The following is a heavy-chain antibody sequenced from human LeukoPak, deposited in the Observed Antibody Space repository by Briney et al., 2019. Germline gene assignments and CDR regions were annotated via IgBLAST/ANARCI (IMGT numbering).Heavy chain of an antibody. Sequence: GGSLRLSCAASGFTFGSYWMSWVRQAPGKGLEWVANIKQDGSEKYYVDSVKGRFTISRDNAKNSLYLQMNSLRAEDTAVYYCARGGANYMIADWFDPWGQGTLVTVSS. J-gene: IGHJ5*02. V-gene: IGHV3-7*01. CDR2: IKQDGSEK. CDR1: GFTFGSYW. D-gene: IGHD3-22*01. CDR3: ARGGANYMIADWFDP.